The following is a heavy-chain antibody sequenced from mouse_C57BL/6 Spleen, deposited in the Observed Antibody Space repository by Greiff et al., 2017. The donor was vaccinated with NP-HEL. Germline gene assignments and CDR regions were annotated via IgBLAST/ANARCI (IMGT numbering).Heavy chain of an antibody. Sequence: VQLQQPGAELVMPGASVKLSCKASGYTFTSYWMHWVKQRPGQGLEWIGEIDPSDSYTNYNQKFKGKSTLTVDKSSSTAYMQLSSLTSEDSAVYYCARGLDSSGYDAMDYWGQGTSVTVSS. CDR3: ARGLDSSGYDAMDY. CDR1: GYTFTSYW. V-gene: IGHV1-69*01. CDR2: IDPSDSYT. J-gene: IGHJ4*01. D-gene: IGHD3-2*02.